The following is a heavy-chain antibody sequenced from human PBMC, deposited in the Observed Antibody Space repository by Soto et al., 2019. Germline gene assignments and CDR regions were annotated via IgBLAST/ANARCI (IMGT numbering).Heavy chain of an antibody. V-gene: IGHV3-23*01. J-gene: IGHJ4*02. CDR2: ISGGGGTS. D-gene: IGHD3-22*01. CDR1: GFTFRNYA. CDR3: VNGCSDYQNYFDY. Sequence: EVQLLESGGGLVRPGGSLRLSCAASGFTFRNYALSWVRQAPGKGLEWVSGISGGGGTSYYGDSVKGRFTSSRDNSRNTLYLQMSSLRGEDTAIYYCVNGCSDYQNYFDYWGQGALVTVSS.